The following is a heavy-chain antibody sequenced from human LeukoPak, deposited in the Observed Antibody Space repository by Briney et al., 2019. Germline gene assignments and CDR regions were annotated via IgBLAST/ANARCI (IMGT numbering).Heavy chain of an antibody. Sequence: GASVKVSCKASGYTFTGYYMHWVRQAPGQGLEWMGWINPNSGGTNYAQKFQGRVTMTRDTSISTAYMELSRLRSDDTAVYYCAGDPCSTSCYNLDPWGQGTLVTVSS. CDR2: INPNSGGT. J-gene: IGHJ5*02. CDR3: AGDPCSTSCYNLDP. D-gene: IGHD2-2*02. V-gene: IGHV1-2*02. CDR1: GYTFTGYY.